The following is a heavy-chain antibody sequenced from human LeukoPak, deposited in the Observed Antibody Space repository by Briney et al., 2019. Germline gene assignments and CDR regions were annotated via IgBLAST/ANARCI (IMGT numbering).Heavy chain of an antibody. D-gene: IGHD5-12*01. CDR1: GFTFSNAW. Sequence: GGSLRLSCAASGFTFSNAWMSWDRQAPGKGLEWVGRIKSKIDGGTIDYAAPVKGRFIVSRDDSEDTLYLEMNSLKTEDTAVYYCTSGTGYTDHDYWGQGTLVTVSS. J-gene: IGHJ4*02. V-gene: IGHV3-15*01. CDR3: TSGTGYTDHDY. CDR2: IKSKIDGGTI.